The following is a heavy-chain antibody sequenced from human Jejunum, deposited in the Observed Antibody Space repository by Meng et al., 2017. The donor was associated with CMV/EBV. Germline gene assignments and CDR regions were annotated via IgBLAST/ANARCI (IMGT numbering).Heavy chain of an antibody. CDR2: IRYNGNKK. J-gene: IGHJ4*02. V-gene: IGHV3-30*02. Sequence: AASTFTFSDYAMHWVRQAPGKGLEWVAFIRYNGNKKFYADSVKGRFSISRDNSKNTVYLQMNSLRREDTAVYYCARENDYRNYFDSWGRGTLVTVSS. D-gene: IGHD4-11*01. CDR3: ARENDYRNYFDS. CDR1: TFTFSDYA.